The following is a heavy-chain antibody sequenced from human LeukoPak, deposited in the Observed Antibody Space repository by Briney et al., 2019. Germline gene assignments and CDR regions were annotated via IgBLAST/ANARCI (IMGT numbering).Heavy chain of an antibody. V-gene: IGHV4-61*05. CDR3: ARLSLTTSHYDILTGYSDYFDY. D-gene: IGHD3-9*01. CDR1: GGSISSSSYY. Sequence: SETLSLTCTVSGGSISSSSYYWSWIRQPPGKGLEWIGYIYYSGSTNYNPSLKSRVTISVDTSKNQFSLKLSSVTAADTAVYYCARLSLTTSHYDILTGYSDYFDYWGQGTLVTVSS. CDR2: IYYSGST. J-gene: IGHJ4*02.